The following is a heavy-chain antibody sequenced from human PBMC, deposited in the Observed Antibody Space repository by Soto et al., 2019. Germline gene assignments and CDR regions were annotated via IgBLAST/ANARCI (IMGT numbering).Heavy chain of an antibody. CDR2: ISSNGGST. D-gene: IGHD4-17*01. Sequence: GGSLRLSCAASGFTFSSYAMHWVRQAPGKGLEYVSAISSNGGSTYYANSVKGRFTISRDNSKNTLYLQMGSLRAEDMAVYYCARLTTVTRGGYYYMDVWGKGTTVTVSS. V-gene: IGHV3-64*01. J-gene: IGHJ6*03. CDR1: GFTFSSYA. CDR3: ARLTTVTRGGYYYMDV.